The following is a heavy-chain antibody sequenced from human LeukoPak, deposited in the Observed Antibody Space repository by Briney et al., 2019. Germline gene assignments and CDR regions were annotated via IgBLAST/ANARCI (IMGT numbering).Heavy chain of an antibody. CDR3: AKATTVVTPCDY. Sequence: PGRSLRLSCAASGFTFSSYGMHWVRQAPGKRLEWVAVISYDGSNKYYADSVKGRFTISRDNSKNTLYLQMNSLRAEDTAVYYCAKATTVVTPCDYWGQGTLVTVSS. D-gene: IGHD4-23*01. J-gene: IGHJ4*02. CDR1: GFTFSSYG. CDR2: ISYDGSNK. V-gene: IGHV3-30*18.